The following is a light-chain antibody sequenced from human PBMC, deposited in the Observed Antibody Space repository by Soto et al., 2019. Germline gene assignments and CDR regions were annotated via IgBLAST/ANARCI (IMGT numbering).Light chain of an antibody. Sequence: QSVLTQPPSVSGAPVQRVTISFTGSSSNIGAGYDVHWYQQLPGTAPKLLIYGNSNRPSGVPDRFSGSKSATSASLVITGLRAEDEADYYCQSFDSSLSGPFYVFGTGTKLTVL. V-gene: IGLV1-40*01. J-gene: IGLJ1*01. CDR2: GNS. CDR1: SSNIGAGYD. CDR3: QSFDSSLSGPFYV.